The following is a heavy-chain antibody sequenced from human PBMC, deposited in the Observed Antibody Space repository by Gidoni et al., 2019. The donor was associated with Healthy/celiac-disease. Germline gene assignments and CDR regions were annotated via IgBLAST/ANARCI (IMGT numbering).Heavy chain of an antibody. CDR1: GGSISSSSYS. CDR2: IYYSGST. Sequence: QLQLQESGPGLVKPSETLSLTCTVSGGSISSSSYSWGGIRQPPGKGLEWIGSIYYSGSTYYNPSLKSRVTISVDTSKNQFSLKLSSVTAADTAVYYCARQAGQWLEYPPPVGWGQGTLVTVSS. J-gene: IGHJ4*02. D-gene: IGHD6-19*01. CDR3: ARQAGQWLEYPPPVG. V-gene: IGHV4-39*01.